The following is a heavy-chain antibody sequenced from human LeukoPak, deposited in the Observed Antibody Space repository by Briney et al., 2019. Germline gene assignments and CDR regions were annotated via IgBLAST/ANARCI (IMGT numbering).Heavy chain of an antibody. V-gene: IGHV3-23*01. J-gene: IGHJ4*02. CDR3: AKDPLSSTSCSGFDY. CDR2: ISGSGGNT. Sequence: GGSLRLSCAASGFTFSSYGMHWVRQAPGKGLEWVSAISGSGGNTYYADSVKGRFTISRDNSKNTLYLQMNSLRAEDTAVYYCAKDPLSSTSCSGFDYWGQGTLVTVSS. D-gene: IGHD2-2*01. CDR1: GFTFSSYG.